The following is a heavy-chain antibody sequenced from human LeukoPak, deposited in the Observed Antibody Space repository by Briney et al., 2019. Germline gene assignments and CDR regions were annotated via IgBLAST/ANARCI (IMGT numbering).Heavy chain of an antibody. CDR2: ISSSGSTI. Sequence: GGSLRLSCAASGFTFSSYEMNWVRQAPGKGLEWVSYISSSGSTIYYADSVKGRFTISRDNTKNSLYLQLNSLRAEDTAVYYCARGQWRLVLGYYFDYWGQGTLVTVSS. D-gene: IGHD6-6*01. CDR3: ARGQWRLVLGYYFDY. V-gene: IGHV3-48*03. J-gene: IGHJ4*02. CDR1: GFTFSSYE.